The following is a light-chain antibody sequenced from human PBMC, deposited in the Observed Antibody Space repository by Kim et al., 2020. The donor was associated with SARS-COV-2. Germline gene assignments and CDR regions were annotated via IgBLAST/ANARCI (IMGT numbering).Light chain of an antibody. V-gene: IGKV1-16*02. CDR3: QQYNSYPLT. CDR1: QGISNH. J-gene: IGKJ4*01. Sequence: DIQMTQSPSSLSASVGDRVIITCRASQGISNHLAWFQQKPGKAPKSLIYATSSLQSGVPSKFSGSGYGTDFTLTISSLQPEDFAIYYCQQYNSYPLTFGGGTKLEI. CDR2: ATS.